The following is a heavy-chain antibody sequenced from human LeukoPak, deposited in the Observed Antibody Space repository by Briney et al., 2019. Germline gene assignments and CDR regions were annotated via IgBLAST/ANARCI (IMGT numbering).Heavy chain of an antibody. CDR3: VRPRQGDTSAYRPLDY. V-gene: IGHV3-74*01. Sequence: GGSLRLSCEASGFTFSTYWMYWVRQAPGEGLQWVSNINGDGSTTTYADSARGRVTVSRDNAKGTLHLQMSSLRAEDTAVYYCVRPRQGDTSAYRPLDYWGRGTLVTVSS. D-gene: IGHD3-22*01. CDR2: INGDGSTT. J-gene: IGHJ4*02. CDR1: GFTFSTYW.